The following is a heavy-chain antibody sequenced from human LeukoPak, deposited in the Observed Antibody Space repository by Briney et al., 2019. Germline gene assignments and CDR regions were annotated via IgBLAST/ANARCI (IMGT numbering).Heavy chain of an antibody. CDR3: ARVDTAMVTRGFDY. Sequence: ASVKVSCKASGGTFSSYAISWVRQAPGQGREWMGGIIPIFGTANYAQKFQGRVTITADKSTSTAYMELSSLRSEDTAVYYCARVDTAMVTRGFDYWGQGTLVTVSS. D-gene: IGHD5-18*01. V-gene: IGHV1-69*06. J-gene: IGHJ4*02. CDR2: IIPIFGTA. CDR1: GGTFSSYA.